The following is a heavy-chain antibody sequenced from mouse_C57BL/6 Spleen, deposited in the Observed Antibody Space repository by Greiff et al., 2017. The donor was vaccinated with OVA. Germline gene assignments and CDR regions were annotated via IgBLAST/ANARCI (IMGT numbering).Heavy chain of an antibody. J-gene: IGHJ4*01. D-gene: IGHD1-1*01. V-gene: IGHV5-17*01. Sequence: EVQLVESGGGLVKPGGSLKLSCAASGFTFSDYGMHWVRQAPEKGLEWVAYISRGSSTIYYADKVKGRFTISRDNATNTLFLQMTRLRSEDTAMYYGARRDYGSSCAMDYWGQGTSVTVSA. CDR3: ARRDYGSSCAMDY. CDR2: ISRGSSTI. CDR1: GFTFSDYG.